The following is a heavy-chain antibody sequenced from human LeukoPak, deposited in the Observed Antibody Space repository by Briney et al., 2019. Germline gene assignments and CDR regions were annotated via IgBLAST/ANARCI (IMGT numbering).Heavy chain of an antibody. D-gene: IGHD4-17*01. Sequence: SETLSLTCTVSGGSISSSSYYWGWIRQPPGKGLEWIGSIYYSGSTYYNPSLKSRVTISVDTSKNQFSLKLSSVTAADTAVYYCARRTLLYGDIYYFDYWGQGTLVTVSS. J-gene: IGHJ4*02. CDR3: ARRTLLYGDIYYFDY. V-gene: IGHV4-39*01. CDR2: IYYSGST. CDR1: GGSISSSSYY.